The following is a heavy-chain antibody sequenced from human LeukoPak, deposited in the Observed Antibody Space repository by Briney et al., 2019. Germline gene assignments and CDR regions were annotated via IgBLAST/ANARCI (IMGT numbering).Heavy chain of an antibody. CDR3: ARTYCSSTSCYPRGPFDP. D-gene: IGHD2-2*01. J-gene: IGHJ5*02. CDR1: GGSISSGGYY. Sequence: SQTLSLTCTVSGGSISSGGYYWSWIRQPPGKGLEWIGYIYYSGSTYYNPSLKSRVTISVDTSKNQFSLKLSSVTAADTAVYYCARTYCSSTSCYPRGPFDPWGQGTLVTVSS. V-gene: IGHV4-30-4*08. CDR2: IYYSGST.